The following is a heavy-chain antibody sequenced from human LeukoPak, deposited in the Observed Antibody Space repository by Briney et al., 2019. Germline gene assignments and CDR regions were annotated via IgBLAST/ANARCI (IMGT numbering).Heavy chain of an antibody. CDR2: IYPGDYDT. V-gene: IGHV5-51*01. Sequence: GESLKISCKGSGYSFTSYWIGWVRQMPGKGLEWMGIIYPGDYDTRYSPSFQGQVTISADKSISTAYLQWSSLKASDTAMYYCASSPRYCSGGSCSAGGWFDPWGQGTLVTVSS. CDR3: ASSPRYCSGGSCSAGGWFDP. D-gene: IGHD2-15*01. J-gene: IGHJ5*02. CDR1: GYSFTSYW.